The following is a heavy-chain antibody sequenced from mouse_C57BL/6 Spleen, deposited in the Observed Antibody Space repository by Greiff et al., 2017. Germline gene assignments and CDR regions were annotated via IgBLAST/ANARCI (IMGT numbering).Heavy chain of an antibody. J-gene: IGHJ2*01. CDR3: ARGYYDYDDGYYIDY. D-gene: IGHD2-4*01. Sequence: QVQLQQSGAELVKPGASVKMSCKASGYTFTTYPIEWMKQTHGKSLEWIGNFHPYNDDTKYNEKFKGKATLTVEKSSSTVYLELSRLTSDDSAVYYCARGYYDYDDGYYIDYWGQGTTLTVSS. V-gene: IGHV1-47*01. CDR1: GYTFTTYP. CDR2: FHPYNDDT.